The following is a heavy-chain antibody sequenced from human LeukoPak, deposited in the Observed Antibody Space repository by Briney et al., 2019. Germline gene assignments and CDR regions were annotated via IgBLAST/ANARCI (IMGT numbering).Heavy chain of an antibody. CDR2: INPNSGGT. CDR3: ARAGTSSSSGYYYYYMDV. V-gene: IGHV1-2*02. D-gene: IGHD6-6*01. J-gene: IGHJ6*03. Sequence: GASVKVSCKASGYTFTGYYMHWVRQAPGQGLEWMGWINPNSGGTNYAQKFQGRVTMTRDTSISTAYMELSRLRSDDTAVYYCARAGTSSSSGYYYYYMDVWGKGTTVTVSS. CDR1: GYTFTGYY.